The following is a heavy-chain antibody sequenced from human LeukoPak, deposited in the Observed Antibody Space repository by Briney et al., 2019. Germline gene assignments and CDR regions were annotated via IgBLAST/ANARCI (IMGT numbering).Heavy chain of an antibody. D-gene: IGHD3-22*01. V-gene: IGHV3-23*01. CDR1: GFTFSSYS. J-gene: IGHJ4*02. CDR3: AKAYYDSSGYYNYFDY. CDR2: ISGSGGST. Sequence: GGSLRLSCAASGFTFSSYSMNWVRQAPGKGLEWVSSISGSGGSTLYADSVKGRFTISRDNSKNTLYLQMNSLRAEDTAVYYCAKAYYDSSGYYNYFDYWGQGTLVTVSS.